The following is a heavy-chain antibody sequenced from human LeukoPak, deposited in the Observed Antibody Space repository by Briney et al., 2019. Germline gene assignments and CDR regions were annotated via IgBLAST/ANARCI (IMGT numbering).Heavy chain of an antibody. CDR2: INAGNGNT. D-gene: IGHD3-3*01. V-gene: IGHV1-3*01. CDR3: AREDRFLEWSGFDP. Sequence: ASVTVSCKPSGYTFTSYAMHWVRPAPGQRLEWMGWINAGNGNTKYSQKFQARVTIPRDTSESTAYMKLSSLRSEDTAVYYCAREDRFLEWSGFDPWGKGTLVTVSS. CDR1: GYTFTSYA. J-gene: IGHJ5*02.